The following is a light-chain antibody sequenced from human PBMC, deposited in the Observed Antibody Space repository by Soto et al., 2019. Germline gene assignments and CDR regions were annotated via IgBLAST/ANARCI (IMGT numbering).Light chain of an antibody. CDR2: DAS. CDR3: HQSGT. CDR1: QSISGSY. J-gene: IGKJ1*01. Sequence: EIVLTQSPGTLSLSPGQRATLSCRANQSISGSYLAWYQHKPGQAPRLLIYDASHRAAGIPERFSGSGSGTDFALTISRLEPEDFAVYYCHQSGTFGQGTKVEIK. V-gene: IGKV3-20*01.